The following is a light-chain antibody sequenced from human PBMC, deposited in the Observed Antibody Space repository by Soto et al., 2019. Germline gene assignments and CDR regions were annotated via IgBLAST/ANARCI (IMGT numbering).Light chain of an antibody. Sequence: QSALTQPRSASGSPGQSLTISCTGTSSDVGGYNYVSWYQQYPGKVPKLMIYDVTKRPSGVPGRFSGSKSGNTASLTISGLQAEDEADYYCCSHAGSYTYVFGTGTKVTVL. CDR3: CSHAGSYTYV. CDR2: DVT. CDR1: SSDVGGYNY. V-gene: IGLV2-11*01. J-gene: IGLJ1*01.